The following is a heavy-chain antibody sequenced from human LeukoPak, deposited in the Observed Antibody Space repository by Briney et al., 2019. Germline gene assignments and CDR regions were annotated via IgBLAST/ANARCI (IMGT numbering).Heavy chain of an antibody. CDR1: GGSVSSYY. Sequence: PSETLSLTCTVSGGSVSSYYWSWIRQPPGKGLEWIGYIYYSGSTNYNPSLKSRVTISVDTSKNQFSLKLSSVSAADTAVYYCARAFHGSGSYSFDYWGQGSLVTVSS. J-gene: IGHJ4*02. V-gene: IGHV4-59*02. CDR2: IYYSGST. CDR3: ARAFHGSGSYSFDY. D-gene: IGHD3-10*01.